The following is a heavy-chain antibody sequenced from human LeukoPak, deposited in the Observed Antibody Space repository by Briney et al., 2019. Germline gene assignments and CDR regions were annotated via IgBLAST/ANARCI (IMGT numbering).Heavy chain of an antibody. CDR1: GGSISSYY. Sequence: PSETLSLTCTVSGGSISSYYWSWIRQPPGKGLEWIGYTYYSGSTNYNPSLKSRVTISVDTSKNQFPLKLSSVTAADTAVYYCARAPSIGYDFWSGYYTPSAFDIWGQGTMVTVSS. J-gene: IGHJ3*02. CDR3: ARAPSIGYDFWSGYYTPSAFDI. D-gene: IGHD3-3*01. V-gene: IGHV4-59*01. CDR2: TYYSGST.